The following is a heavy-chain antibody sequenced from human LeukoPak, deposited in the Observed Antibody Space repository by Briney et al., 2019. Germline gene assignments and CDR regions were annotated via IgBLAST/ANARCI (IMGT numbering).Heavy chain of an antibody. CDR3: ASIFGVVTNDY. D-gene: IGHD3-3*01. CDR1: GGSFSGYY. Sequence: PSETLSLTCAVYGGSFSGYYWSWIRQPPGKGLEWIGEINHSGSTNYNPSLKSRVTISVDTSKNQFSLKLSSVTAADTAVYYCASIFGVVTNDYWGQGTLATVSS. J-gene: IGHJ4*02. V-gene: IGHV4-34*01. CDR2: INHSGST.